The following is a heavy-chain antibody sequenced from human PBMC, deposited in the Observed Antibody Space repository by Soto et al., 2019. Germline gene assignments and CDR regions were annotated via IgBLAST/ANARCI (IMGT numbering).Heavy chain of an antibody. CDR2: IYYSGST. D-gene: IGHD2-15*01. V-gene: IGHV4-59*08. CDR1: GGSISSYY. CDR3: ARRWGRSFDY. Sequence: QVQLQESGPGLVKPSETLSLTCTVSGGSISSYYWSWIRQPPGKGLEWIGYIYYSGSTNYNPSLKSRVTISVETSKNQFSLKLSSVTAAETAVYYCARRWGRSFDYWGQGTLVTVSS. J-gene: IGHJ4*02.